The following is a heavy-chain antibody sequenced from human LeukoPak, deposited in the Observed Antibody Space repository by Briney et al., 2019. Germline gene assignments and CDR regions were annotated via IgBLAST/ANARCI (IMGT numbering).Heavy chain of an antibody. V-gene: IGHV3-7*01. D-gene: IGHD6-13*01. CDR2: VKQDGTEK. CDR1: GFTFRNYW. Sequence: GSLRLSCAASGFTFRNYWMTWVRQAPGKGLEWVANVKQDGTEKYYVDSVKGRFTISRDNVKNSLYLQMSSLRVEDTAVYYCARAGGTSWADYWGQGTLVNVSS. J-gene: IGHJ4*02. CDR3: ARAGGTSWADY.